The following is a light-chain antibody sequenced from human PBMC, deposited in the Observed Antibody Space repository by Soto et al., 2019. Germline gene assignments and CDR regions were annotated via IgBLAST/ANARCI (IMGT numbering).Light chain of an antibody. Sequence: GVGVTGSCISSQSISSSYLTWYQQKPGHAPRLLIYDTSSRAAGIPDRFSGSGSGTDFTLTISRLEPEDFAVYYCQQYGSSPPITFGQGRLLEIK. CDR2: DTS. CDR1: QSISSSY. CDR3: QQYGSSPPIT. V-gene: IGKV3-20*01. J-gene: IGKJ5*01.